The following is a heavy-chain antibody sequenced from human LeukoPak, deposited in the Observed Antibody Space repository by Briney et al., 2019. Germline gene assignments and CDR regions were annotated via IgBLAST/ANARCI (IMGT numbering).Heavy chain of an antibody. J-gene: IGHJ4*02. CDR1: GFTVSSNC. CDR2: IYSGGST. D-gene: IGHD2-2*01. CDR3: ARVRGVVPAPFDY. Sequence: GGSLRLSCAASGFTVSSNCMSWVRQAPGKGLEWVSVIYSGGSTYYADSVKGRFTISRDNSKNTLYLQMNSLRAEDTAVYYCARVRGVVPAPFDYWGQGTLVTVAS. V-gene: IGHV3-66*01.